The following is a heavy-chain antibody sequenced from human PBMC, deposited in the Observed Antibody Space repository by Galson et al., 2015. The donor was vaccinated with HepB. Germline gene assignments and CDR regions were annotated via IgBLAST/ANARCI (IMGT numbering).Heavy chain of an antibody. CDR2: VSGSGGST. J-gene: IGHJ6*02. CDR3: ARCGGRLPYYAMDV. D-gene: IGHD2-21*01. Sequence: SLRLSCAASGFTFGTCALTWVRQAPGKGLEWVSAVSGSGGSTYYADSVKGRFTVSKDNSGNTMFLQMNSLRAEDTAVYYCARCGGRLPYYAMDVWGQGTTVTVSS. CDR1: GFTFGTCA. V-gene: IGHV3-23*01.